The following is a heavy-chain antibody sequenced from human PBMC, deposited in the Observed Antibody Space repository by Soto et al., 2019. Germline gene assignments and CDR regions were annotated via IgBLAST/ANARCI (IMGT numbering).Heavy chain of an antibody. J-gene: IGHJ1*01. V-gene: IGHV3-53*01. CDR3: ARGTAEYDSSGYPVSA. CDR1: GFTVSSRRNY. D-gene: IGHD3-22*01. Sequence: EVQLVESGGGLIQPGGSLRLSCVVSGFTVSSRRNYMSWVRQAPGKGLVWVSVIFDGDNSYYADSVKGRFTISRDNSKNALYLQMNSLRAEDTAVYYCARGTAEYDSSGYPVSAWGRGTLVTVSS. CDR2: IFDGDNS.